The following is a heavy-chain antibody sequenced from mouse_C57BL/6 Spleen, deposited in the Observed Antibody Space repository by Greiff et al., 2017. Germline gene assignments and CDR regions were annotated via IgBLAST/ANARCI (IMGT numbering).Heavy chain of an antibody. V-gene: IGHV1-18*01. CDR2: INPNNGGT. D-gene: IGHD1-1*01. J-gene: IGHJ4*01. Sequence: VQLQQSGPELVKPGASVKIPCKASGYTFTDYNMDWVKQSHGKSLEWIGDINPNNGGTIYNQKFKGKATLTVDKSSSTAYMELRSLTSEDTAVYYCARGDHYYGSSYLYAMDYWGQGTSVTVSS. CDR1: GYTFTDYN. CDR3: ARGDHYYGSSYLYAMDY.